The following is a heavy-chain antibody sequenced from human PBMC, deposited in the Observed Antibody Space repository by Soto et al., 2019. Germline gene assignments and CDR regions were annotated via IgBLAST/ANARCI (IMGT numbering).Heavy chain of an antibody. V-gene: IGHV4-31*03. Sequence: SETLSLTCTVSGGSITTGGYYRSWIRQLPXKGLEWIGHRYYSESTYYNPSLKSRVSISLDTSKNQFSLKLSFVTAADTAMYYCARTKCSGGSCYSWPLDYWGQGTPVTVSS. D-gene: IGHD2-15*01. CDR2: RYYSEST. CDR3: ARTKCSGGSCYSWPLDY. J-gene: IGHJ4*02. CDR1: GGSITTGGYY.